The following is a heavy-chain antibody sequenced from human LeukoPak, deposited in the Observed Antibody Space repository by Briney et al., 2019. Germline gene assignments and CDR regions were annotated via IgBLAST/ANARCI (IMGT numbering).Heavy chain of an antibody. J-gene: IGHJ5*02. D-gene: IGHD3-16*02. CDR2: INHSGST. CDR3: ARVYRDYVWGSYRYTERKDWFDP. Sequence: SETLSLTCAVYGGSFSGYYWSWIRQPPGKGLEWIGEINHSGSTNYNPSLKSRVTISVDTSKNQFSLKLSSVTAADTAVYYCARVYRDYVWGSYRYTERKDWFDPWGQGTLVTVSS. CDR1: GGSFSGYY. V-gene: IGHV4-34*01.